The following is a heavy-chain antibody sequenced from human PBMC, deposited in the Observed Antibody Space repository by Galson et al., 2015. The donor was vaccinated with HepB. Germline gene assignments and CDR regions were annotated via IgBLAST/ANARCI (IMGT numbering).Heavy chain of an antibody. CDR3: VRGSWPSGKHYWYPDL. J-gene: IGHJ2*01. CDR1: GFTLSSLW. V-gene: IGHV3-7*03. D-gene: IGHD3-10*01. Sequence: SLRLSCAVSGFTLSSLWMTWVRQAPGKGLEWVAKIKQDGSEANYVDPVKGRFTVSRDNSKNSLYLQMNSLRAEDTAVYYCVRGSWPSGKHYWYPDLWGRGTLVTVSS. CDR2: IKQDGSEA.